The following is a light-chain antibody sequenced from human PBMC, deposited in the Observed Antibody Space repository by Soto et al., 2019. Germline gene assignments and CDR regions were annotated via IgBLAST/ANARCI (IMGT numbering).Light chain of an antibody. CDR1: QYVNSN. CDR2: NVS. Sequence: EIAMTQSPATLSVSPGHRATLSCRASQYVNSNLAWYQQKPGHAPSLLMYNVSTRATGFPARFSGSGSGTDCTRTISSLQFEDSASYYCQQYNTLNTFGQGTKREIK. J-gene: IGKJ2*01. CDR3: QQYNTLNT. V-gene: IGKV3-15*01.